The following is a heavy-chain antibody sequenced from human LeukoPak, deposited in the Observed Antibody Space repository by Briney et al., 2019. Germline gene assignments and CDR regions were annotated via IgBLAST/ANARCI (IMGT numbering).Heavy chain of an antibody. D-gene: IGHD6-25*01. Sequence: SETLSLTCTVSGGSISSYYWSWIRQPPGKGLEWIGYIYYSGSTNYNPSLKSRVTISVDTSKNQFSLKLSSVTAADTAAYYCARQRHWFDPWGQGTLVTVSS. CDR3: ARQRHWFDP. CDR1: GGSISSYY. J-gene: IGHJ5*02. CDR2: IYYSGST. V-gene: IGHV4-59*08.